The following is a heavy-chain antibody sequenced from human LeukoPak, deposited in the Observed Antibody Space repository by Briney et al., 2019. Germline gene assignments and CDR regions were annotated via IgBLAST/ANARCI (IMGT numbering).Heavy chain of an antibody. CDR2: IYHSGST. CDR1: GGSISSGGYY. Sequence: PSETLSLTCTVSGGSISSGGYYWSWIRQPPGKGLEWIGYIYHSGSTYYNPSLKSRVTISVDRSKNQFSLKLSSVTAADTAVYYCARDRERVVSYFDLWGRGTLVTVSS. CDR3: ARDRERVVSYFDL. D-gene: IGHD2-2*01. J-gene: IGHJ2*01. V-gene: IGHV4-30-2*01.